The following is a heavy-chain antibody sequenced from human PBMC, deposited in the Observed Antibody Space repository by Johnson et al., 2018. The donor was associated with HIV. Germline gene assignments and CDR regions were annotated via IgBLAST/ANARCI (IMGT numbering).Heavy chain of an antibody. V-gene: IGHV3-74*02. J-gene: IGHJ3*02. Sequence: VQLVESGGVLVQPGGSLRLSCAASGFTLSSYWMHWVRQAPGKGLVWVSRINSDGSSTSYADSVNGRFTISRDNAKNTLYLQMNSLRAEDTAVYYCARDDYGGLDAFDIWGQGTMVTVSS. CDR1: GFTLSSYW. CDR3: ARDDYGGLDAFDI. CDR2: INSDGSST. D-gene: IGHD4-23*01.